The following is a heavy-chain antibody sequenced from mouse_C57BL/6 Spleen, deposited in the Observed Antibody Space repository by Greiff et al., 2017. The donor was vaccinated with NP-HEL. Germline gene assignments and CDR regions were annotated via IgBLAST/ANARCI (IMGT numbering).Heavy chain of an antibody. V-gene: IGHV1-82*01. CDR1: GYAFSSSW. Sequence: QVQLQQSGPELVKPGASVKISCKASGYAFSSSWMNWVKQRPGKGLEWIGRIYPGDGDTNYNGKFKGKATLTADKSSSTAYMQLSSLTSEDSAVYFSARTDYYSSSHFGYWGQGTTLTGSS. CDR3: ARTDYYSSSHFGY. D-gene: IGHD1-1*01. CDR2: IYPGDGDT. J-gene: IGHJ2*01.